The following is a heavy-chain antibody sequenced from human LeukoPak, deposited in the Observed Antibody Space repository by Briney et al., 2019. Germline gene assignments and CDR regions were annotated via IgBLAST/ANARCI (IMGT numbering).Heavy chain of an antibody. CDR3: AKDPSVDYYGSGSPH. D-gene: IGHD3-10*01. CDR1: GFTFSSYA. CDR2: ISGSGGST. V-gene: IGHV3-23*01. Sequence: GGSLRLSCAASGFTFSSYAMSWVRQAPGKGLEWVSAISGSGGSTYYADSVKGRFTISRDNSKNTLYLQMNSLRAEDTAVYYCAKDPSVDYYGSGSPHWDQGTLVTVSS. J-gene: IGHJ4*02.